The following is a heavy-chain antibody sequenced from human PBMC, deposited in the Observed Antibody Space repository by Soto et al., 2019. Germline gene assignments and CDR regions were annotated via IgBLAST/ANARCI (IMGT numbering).Heavy chain of an antibody. Sequence: QVQLVQSGAEVKNPGASVKVSCKTSGYPFTDYYMQWVRQAPGQGLQWVGWIEPNSGGTRYAQKFQDRVTMTRDTSISTAYMELTRLTSDDTAVYYCGRDGYGGNSFDYWCQGTLVTVSS. D-gene: IGHD4-17*01. CDR1: GYPFTDYY. CDR3: GRDGYGGNSFDY. V-gene: IGHV1-2*02. CDR2: IEPNSGGT. J-gene: IGHJ4*02.